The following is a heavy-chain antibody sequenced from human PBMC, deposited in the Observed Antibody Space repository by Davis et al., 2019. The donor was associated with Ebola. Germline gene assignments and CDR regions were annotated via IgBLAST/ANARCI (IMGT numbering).Heavy chain of an antibody. J-gene: IGHJ3*02. V-gene: IGHV1-18*01. D-gene: IGHD3-22*01. CDR2: ISAYNGNT. CDR1: GYTFTSYG. Sequence: ASVRVSCKASGYTFTSYGISWVRQAPGQGLEWMGWISAYNGNTNYAQKLQGRVTMTTDTSTSTAYMELRSLRSDDTAVYYYARARSITMIVVVTNDAFDIWGQGTMVTVSS. CDR3: ARARSITMIVVVTNDAFDI.